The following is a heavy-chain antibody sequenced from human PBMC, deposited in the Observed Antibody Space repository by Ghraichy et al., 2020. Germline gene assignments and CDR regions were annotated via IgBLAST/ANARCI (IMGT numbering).Heavy chain of an antibody. CDR3: ATLGGGLATATSWATVYYFDY. V-gene: IGHV4-34*01. D-gene: IGHD6-13*01. Sequence: ESLNISCAVYGGPFSGYYWAWIRQPPGKGLEWIGQINHNGDTDYNPSLKSRVIISVDRSQNHFSLRLNSVTAADTAVYYCATLGGGLATATSWATVYYFDYWGQGTLVTVSS. CDR1: GGPFSGYY. CDR2: INHNGDT. J-gene: IGHJ4*02.